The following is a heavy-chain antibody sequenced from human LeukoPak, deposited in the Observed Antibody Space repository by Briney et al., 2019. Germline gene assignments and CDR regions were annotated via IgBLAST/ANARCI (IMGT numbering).Heavy chain of an antibody. D-gene: IGHD3-22*01. V-gene: IGHV1-46*03. CDR3: ARYYYDSSGYYSGFDY. CDR2: INPSGGST. Sequence: GASVKVSCKASGYTFTSYYMHWVRQAPGHGLEWMGIINPSGGSTSYAQKFQGRVTMTRDTSTSTVYMELSSLRSEDTAVYYCARYYYDSSGYYSGFDYWGQGTLVTVSS. J-gene: IGHJ4*02. CDR1: GYTFTSYY.